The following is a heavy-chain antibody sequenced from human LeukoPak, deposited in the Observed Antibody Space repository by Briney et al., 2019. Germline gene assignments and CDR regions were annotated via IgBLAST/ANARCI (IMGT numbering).Heavy chain of an antibody. CDR3: ARGFPPGSGSRGSHAFDV. J-gene: IGHJ3*01. CDR2: INYGGST. D-gene: IGHD6-19*01. CDR1: GLSISSGYY. V-gene: IGHV4-38-2*01. Sequence: SETLSLTCAVSGLSISSGYYWGWIRQPPGKGLEWIGEINYGGSTKYTPSLEGRGTILIDTSKNQFSLKLTSVTAADTAVYYCARGFPPGSGSRGSHAFDVWGQGTMVTVSS.